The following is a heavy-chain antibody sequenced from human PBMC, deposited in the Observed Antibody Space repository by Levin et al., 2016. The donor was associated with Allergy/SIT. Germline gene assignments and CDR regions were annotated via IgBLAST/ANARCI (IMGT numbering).Heavy chain of an antibody. V-gene: IGHV3-30*18. J-gene: IGHJ3*02. D-gene: IGHD3-22*01. Sequence: WIRQPPGKGLEWVAVISYDGSNKYYADSVKGRFTISRDNSKNTLYLQMNSLRAEDTAVYYCAKEKGYYDSNDAFDIWGQGTMVTVSS. CDR2: ISYDGSNK. CDR3: AKEKGYYDSNDAFDI.